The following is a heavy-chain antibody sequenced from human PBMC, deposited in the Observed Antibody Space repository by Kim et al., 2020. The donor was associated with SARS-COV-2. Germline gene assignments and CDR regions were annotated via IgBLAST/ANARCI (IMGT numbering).Heavy chain of an antibody. CDR1: GYTFTSYD. CDR2: MNPNSGNT. Sequence: ASVKVSCKASGYTFTSYDINWVRQATGQGLEWMGWMNPNSGNTGYAQKFQGRVTMTRNTSISTAYMELSSLRSEDTAVYYCARDRKWGIAARPFWHYYYGMDVWGQGTTVTVSS. D-gene: IGHD6-6*01. CDR3: ARDRKWGIAARPFWHYYYGMDV. V-gene: IGHV1-8*01. J-gene: IGHJ6*02.